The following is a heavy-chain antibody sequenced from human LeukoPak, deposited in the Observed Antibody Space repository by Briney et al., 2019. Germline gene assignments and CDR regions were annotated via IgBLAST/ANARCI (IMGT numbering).Heavy chain of an antibody. CDR2: INPNSGGT. J-gene: IGHJ3*02. CDR3: ARDQSVWSGCCRAFDI. D-gene: IGHD3-3*01. Sequence: ASVKVSCKASGYTFTGYYMHWVRQAPGQGLEWMGWINPNSGGTNYAQKFQGWVTMTRDTSISTAYMELSRLRSDDTAVYYCARDQSVWSGCCRAFDIWGQGTMVTVSS. V-gene: IGHV1-2*04. CDR1: GYTFTGYY.